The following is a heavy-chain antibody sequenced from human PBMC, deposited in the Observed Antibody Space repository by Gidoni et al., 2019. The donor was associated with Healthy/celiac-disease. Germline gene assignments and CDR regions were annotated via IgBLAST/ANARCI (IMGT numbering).Heavy chain of an antibody. J-gene: IGHJ4*02. D-gene: IGHD6-13*01. Sequence: QLQLQESLPGLVKTSATLSLTSTVTSRTLSSSSYYWGWNRQPPGKVLEWIGSIYYSGSTYSNPSLKSRVTISVDTSKNQFSLKLSSVTAADTAVYYCARTHHSSSWSTFDYWGQGTLVTVSS. CDR1: SRTLSSSSYY. V-gene: IGHV4-39*01. CDR3: ARTHHSSSWSTFDY. CDR2: IYYSGST.